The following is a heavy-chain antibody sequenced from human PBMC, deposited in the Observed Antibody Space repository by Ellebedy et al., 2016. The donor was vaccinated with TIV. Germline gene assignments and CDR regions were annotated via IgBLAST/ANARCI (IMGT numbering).Heavy chain of an antibody. Sequence: SVKVSXKASGGTFSSYAISWVRQAPGQGLEWMGGIIPIFGTANYAQKFQGRVTITADESTSTAYMELSSLRSEDTAVYYCALIAVAGHNFDYWGQGTLVTVSS. CDR2: IIPIFGTA. V-gene: IGHV1-69*13. J-gene: IGHJ4*02. CDR3: ALIAVAGHNFDY. D-gene: IGHD6-19*01. CDR1: GGTFSSYA.